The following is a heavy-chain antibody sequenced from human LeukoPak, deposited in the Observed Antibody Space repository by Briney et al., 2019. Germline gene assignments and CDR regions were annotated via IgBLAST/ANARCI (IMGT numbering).Heavy chain of an antibody. J-gene: IGHJ4*02. CDR1: GGSIRSYY. D-gene: IGHD5-18*01. Sequence: SETLSLTCTVSGGSIRSYYWSWNRQPPGKGLEWIGYIFYAGSTTYNPSLKSRVTISIDTSKNQFSLKLNSVTAADTAVYYCASGERGYSYGPLDYWGQGTLVTVSS. CDR2: IFYAGST. CDR3: ASGERGYSYGPLDY. V-gene: IGHV4-59*08.